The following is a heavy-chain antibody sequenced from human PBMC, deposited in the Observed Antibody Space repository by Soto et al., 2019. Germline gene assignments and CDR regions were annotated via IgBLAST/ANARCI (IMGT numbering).Heavy chain of an antibody. CDR2: INAGNGNT. D-gene: IGHD2-15*01. V-gene: IGHV1-3*01. CDR1: GYTFTSYA. Sequence: ASVKVSCKASGYTFTSYAMHWVRQAPGQRLEWMGWINAGNGNTKYSQKFQGRVTITRDTSASTAYMELSSLRSEDTAVYYCARDPVGYCGGGSCHPDAFDIWGQGTMVTVSS. CDR3: ARDPVGYCGGGSCHPDAFDI. J-gene: IGHJ3*02.